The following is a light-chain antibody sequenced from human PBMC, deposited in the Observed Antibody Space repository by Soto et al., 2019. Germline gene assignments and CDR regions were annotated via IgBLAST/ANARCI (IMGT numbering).Light chain of an antibody. CDR3: QQYGSSPIT. CDR2: GAS. CDR1: QSVGST. V-gene: IGKV3-20*01. Sequence: EIVLTQSPAALSVSPGERVTLSCWASQSVGSTLNWYQQKPGQAPRLLIYGASSRATGIPDRFSGSGSGTDFTLTISRLEPEDFAVYYCQQYGSSPITFGQGTRLEIK. J-gene: IGKJ5*01.